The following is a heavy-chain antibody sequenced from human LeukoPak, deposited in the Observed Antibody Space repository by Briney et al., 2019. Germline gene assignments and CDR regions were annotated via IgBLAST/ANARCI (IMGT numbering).Heavy chain of an antibody. D-gene: IGHD4-17*01. J-gene: IGHJ1*01. CDR3: ARGVTYGDYVFVYFQH. Sequence: ASVKVSCKASGYTFGDYYIHWVRQAPGQGLEWMGWINPNSGGTNYAQKFQGRVTMTRDTSISTAYMELSRLRSDDTAVYYCARGVTYGDYVFVYFQHWGQGTLVTVSS. CDR2: INPNSGGT. V-gene: IGHV1-2*02. CDR1: GYTFGDYY.